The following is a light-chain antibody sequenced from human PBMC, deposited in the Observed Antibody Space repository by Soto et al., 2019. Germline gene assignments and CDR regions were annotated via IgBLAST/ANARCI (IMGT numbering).Light chain of an antibody. V-gene: IGLV2-14*01. Sequence: QSVLTQPASVSGSPGQSITISCTGTSSDDGGYNYVAWYQQHPGKAPKLLIYDVSNRPSGVSNRFSGSKSGNTASLTISGLQAEDEADYYCCSYAGSSTVLFGGGTKLTVL. CDR1: SSDDGGYNY. CDR2: DVS. J-gene: IGLJ2*01. CDR3: CSYAGSSTVL.